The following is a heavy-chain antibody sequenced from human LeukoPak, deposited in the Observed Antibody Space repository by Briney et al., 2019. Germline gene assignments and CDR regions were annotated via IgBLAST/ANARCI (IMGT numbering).Heavy chain of an antibody. V-gene: IGHV3-23*01. J-gene: IGHJ4*02. D-gene: IGHD6-19*01. Sequence: GGSLRLSCAASGFTFSTYAITWVRQGPGKGLEWVSAIRPDGDRTYYANSVRGRFTISRDNSKDTVYLQINGLRVEDTTVYYCAREQSGTRGWYTVDYWGQGTLVTVSS. CDR1: GFTFSTYA. CDR2: IRPDGDRT. CDR3: AREQSGTRGWYTVDY.